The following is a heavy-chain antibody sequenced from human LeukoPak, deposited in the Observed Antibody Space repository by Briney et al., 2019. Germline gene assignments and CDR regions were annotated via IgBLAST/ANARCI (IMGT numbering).Heavy chain of an antibody. J-gene: IGHJ5*02. CDR2: IIPLFGTA. CDR1: GGTLNNFA. V-gene: IGHV1-69*05. Sequence: SVKVSCKTSGGTLNNFAISWVRQAPGHGLEWEGGIIPLFGTADYPQKFQGRVTITTDESTGSAYLEMSSLRGDDTALYYCARATYNDSKNRPRRLAFDLWGQGTLVTVSS. CDR3: ARATYNDSKNRPRRLAFDL. D-gene: IGHD3-10*01.